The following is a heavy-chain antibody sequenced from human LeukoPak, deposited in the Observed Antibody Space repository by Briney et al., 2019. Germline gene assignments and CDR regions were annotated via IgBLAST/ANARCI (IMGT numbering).Heavy chain of an antibody. D-gene: IGHD2-15*01. Sequence: SETLSLTCTVSGGSISSYYWSWIRQPPGKGLEWIGYIYYSGSTNYNPSLKSRVTISVDTSKNQFSLKLSSVTAADTAVYYCARSPKRYRSGGSCYSIPYPFDPWGQGTLVTVSS. CDR2: IYYSGST. CDR3: ARSPKRYRSGGSCYSIPYPFDP. V-gene: IGHV4-59*01. CDR1: GGSISSYY. J-gene: IGHJ5*02.